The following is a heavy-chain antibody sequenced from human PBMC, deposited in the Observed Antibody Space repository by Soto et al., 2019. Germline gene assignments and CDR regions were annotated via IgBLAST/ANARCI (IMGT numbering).Heavy chain of an antibody. CDR1: GYTFTGYY. V-gene: IGHV1-2*04. D-gene: IGHD5-18*01. CDR3: ARDLAPIQLWLADEYYGMDV. CDR2: INPNSGGT. J-gene: IGHJ6*02. Sequence: ASVKVSCKASGYTFTGYYMHWVRQAPGQGLEWMGWINPNSGGTNYAQKFQGWVTMTRDTSISTAYMELSRLRSDDTAVYYCARDLAPIQLWLADEYYGMDVWGQGTTVTVSS.